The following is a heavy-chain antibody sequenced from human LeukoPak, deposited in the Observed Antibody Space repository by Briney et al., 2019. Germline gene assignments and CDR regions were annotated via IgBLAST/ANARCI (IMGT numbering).Heavy chain of an antibody. CDR1: GGSFSGYY. J-gene: IGHJ4*02. CDR3: ARVLPYYGYIWGSYRYTGVGPDY. Sequence: SETLSLTCAVYGGSFSGYYWSWIRQPPGKGLEWIGGIYHSGSTNYNPSLKSRVTISVDTSKNQFSLKLSSVTAADTAVYYCARVLPYYGYIWGSYRYTGVGPDYWGQGTLVTVSS. V-gene: IGHV4-34*01. CDR2: IYHSGST. D-gene: IGHD3-16*02.